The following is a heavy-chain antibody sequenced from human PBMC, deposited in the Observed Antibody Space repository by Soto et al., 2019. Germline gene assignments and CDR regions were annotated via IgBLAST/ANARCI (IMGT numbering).Heavy chain of an antibody. CDR1: GFTFSSYA. CDR3: AKDPDGGYGVVSPFDP. CDR2: ISGSGGST. Sequence: GSLRLSCAASGFTFSSYAMSWVRQAPGKGLEWVSAISGSGGSTYYADSVKGRFTISRDNSKNTLYLQMNSLRAEDTAVYYCAKDPDGGYGVVSPFDPSGQGTLVTVSS. J-gene: IGHJ5*02. V-gene: IGHV3-23*01. D-gene: IGHD5-12*01.